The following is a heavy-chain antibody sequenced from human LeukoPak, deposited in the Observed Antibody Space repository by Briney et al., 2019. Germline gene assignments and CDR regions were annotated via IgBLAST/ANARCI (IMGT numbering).Heavy chain of an antibody. CDR3: AREYDSGVGY. D-gene: IGHD6-19*01. Sequence: ASVKVSCKASGYALTSYYIHWVRQAPGQGLEWMGVMNPSGGSTDYARKFQGRVTMTRDTSTSTVYMELSSLRSDDTAVYYCAREYDSGVGYWGQGTLVTVSS. J-gene: IGHJ4*02. V-gene: IGHV1-46*01. CDR2: MNPSGGST. CDR1: GYALTSYY.